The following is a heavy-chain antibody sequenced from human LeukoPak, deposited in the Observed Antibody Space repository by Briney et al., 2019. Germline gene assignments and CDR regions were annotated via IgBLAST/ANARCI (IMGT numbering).Heavy chain of an antibody. Sequence: SQTLSLTCTVSGGSISSGDYYWSWIRQPPGKGLEWIGYIYYSGSTYYNPSLKSRVTMSVDTSKNQFSLKLSSVTAADTAVYYCARERLGYCSSTSCHTYYYYYMDVWGKGTTVTVSS. D-gene: IGHD2-2*01. V-gene: IGHV4-30-4*01. J-gene: IGHJ6*03. CDR2: IYYSGST. CDR3: ARERLGYCSSTSCHTYYYYYMDV. CDR1: GGSISSGDYY.